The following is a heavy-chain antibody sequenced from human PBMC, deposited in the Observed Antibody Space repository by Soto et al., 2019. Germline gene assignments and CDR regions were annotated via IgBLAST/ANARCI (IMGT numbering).Heavy chain of an antibody. CDR1: GGTFSSYA. D-gene: IGHD3-9*01. Sequence: SVKVSCKASGGTFSSYAISWVRQSPGQGLEWMGRIIPILGIANYAQKFQGRVTITADKSTSTAYMELSSLRSEDTAVYYFARGNYDILTGYYIHAFDIWG. CDR2: IIPILGIA. CDR3: ARGNYDILTGYYIHAFDI. J-gene: IGHJ3*02. V-gene: IGHV1-69*04.